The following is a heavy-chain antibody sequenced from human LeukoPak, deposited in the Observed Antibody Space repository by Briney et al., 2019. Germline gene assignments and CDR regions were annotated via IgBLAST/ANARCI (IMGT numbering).Heavy chain of an antibody. J-gene: IGHJ4*02. V-gene: IGHV4-59*01. CDR1: GGSISSYY. CDR3: VRANYFDY. CDR2: IYYSGST. Sequence: PSETLSLTCTVSGGSISSYYWSWIRQPPGKGLEWIGDIYYSGSTNYNPSLESRVTISIDTSKNHFYLKLSSVTAADTAVYFCVRANYFDYWGQGTLVTVSS.